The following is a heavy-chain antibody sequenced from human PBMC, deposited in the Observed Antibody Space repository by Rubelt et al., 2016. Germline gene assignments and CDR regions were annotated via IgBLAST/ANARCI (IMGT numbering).Heavy chain of an antibody. CDR2: INHSGST. J-gene: IGHJ6*02. Sequence: QVQLQQWGAGLLKPSETLSLTCAVYGGSFSGYYWSWIRQPPGKGLEWIGEINHSGSTNYNPSLKSRVPISLDTSKNQFSLKLCSVNAADTAVYYCARVDGSSNYYYYYGMDVWGQGTTVTVSS. V-gene: IGHV4-34*01. CDR1: GGSFSGYY. D-gene: IGHD6-13*01. CDR3: ARVDGSSNYYYYYGMDV.